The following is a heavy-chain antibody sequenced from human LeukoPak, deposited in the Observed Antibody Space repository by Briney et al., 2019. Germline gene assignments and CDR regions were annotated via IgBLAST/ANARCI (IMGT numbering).Heavy chain of an antibody. V-gene: IGHV1-2*02. Sequence: ASVKVSCKASGYTFTGYYMHWVRQAPGQGLEWMGWINPNSGGTNYAQKFQGRVTMTRDTSISTAYMELSRLRSDDTAVYYCARAAYYYGSGSYPYWGQGTLVTVSS. CDR3: ARAAYYYGSGSYPY. D-gene: IGHD3-10*01. CDR1: GYTFTGYY. J-gene: IGHJ4*02. CDR2: INPNSGGT.